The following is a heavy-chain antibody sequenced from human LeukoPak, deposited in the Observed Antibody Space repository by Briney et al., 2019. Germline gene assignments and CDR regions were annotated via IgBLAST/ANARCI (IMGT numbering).Heavy chain of an antibody. D-gene: IGHD2-2*01. J-gene: IGHJ5*02. Sequence: SETLSLTCTVSGGSISSYYWSWIRQPAGKGLEWIGRIYTSGSTNYNPSLKSRVTMSVDTSKNQFSLKLSSVTAADTAVYYCAREEYQLLPPWFDPWGQGALVTVSS. V-gene: IGHV4-4*07. CDR3: AREEYQLLPPWFDP. CDR2: IYTSGST. CDR1: GGSISSYY.